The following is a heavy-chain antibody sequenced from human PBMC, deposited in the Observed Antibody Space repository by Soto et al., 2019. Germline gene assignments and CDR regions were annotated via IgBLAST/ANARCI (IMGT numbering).Heavy chain of an antibody. Sequence: QITLKESGPTLVKPTETLTLTCTFSGFSLTTSGVGVGWIRQPPGKALEWLALIYWDDDKRYSPSLKNRLTITKDTSKNQVVLTVTNMDPVDTATYYCVRRPYSGYADSCGQGTLVTVSS. CDR1: GFSLTTSGVG. CDR3: VRRPYSGYADS. D-gene: IGHD5-12*01. CDR2: IYWDDDK. V-gene: IGHV2-5*02. J-gene: IGHJ4*02.